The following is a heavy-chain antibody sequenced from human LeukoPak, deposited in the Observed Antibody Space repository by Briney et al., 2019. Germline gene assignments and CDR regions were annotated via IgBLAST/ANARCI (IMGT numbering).Heavy chain of an antibody. CDR1: GGSFSGYY. J-gene: IGHJ4*02. D-gene: IGHD3-22*01. CDR2: INHSGST. V-gene: IGHV4-34*01. Sequence: SETLSLTCAVYGGSFSGYYWSWIRQPPGKGLEWIGEINHSGSTNYNPSFKSRVTISVDTSKNQFSLKLSSVTAADTAVYYCARVLPPYYDSSGYSAYWGQGTLVTVSS. CDR3: ARVLPPYYDSSGYSAY.